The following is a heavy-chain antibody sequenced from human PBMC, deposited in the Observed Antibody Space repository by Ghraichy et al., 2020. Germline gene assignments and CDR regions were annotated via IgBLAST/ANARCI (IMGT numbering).Heavy chain of an antibody. Sequence: SETPSLTCTVSGGSVSSGGYYWSWFRQHPGKGLEWIGNIYYSGSTSYNPSLKSRVTISVDTSENQFSLKLSSVTAADTAVYYCARRYYYDGPFDYWGQGTLVTVSS. D-gene: IGHD3-22*01. CDR2: IYYSGST. CDR3: ARRYYYDGPFDY. CDR1: GGSVSSGGYY. V-gene: IGHV4-31*03. J-gene: IGHJ4*02.